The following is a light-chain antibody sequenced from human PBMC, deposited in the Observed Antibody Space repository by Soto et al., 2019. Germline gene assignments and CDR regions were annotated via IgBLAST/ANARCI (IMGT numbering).Light chain of an antibody. CDR2: SAS. J-gene: IGKJ4*01. CDR1: QALSNY. CDR3: QQLSSYPLT. V-gene: IGKV1-9*01. Sequence: DIQLTQSPSVLSASVGDTVTITCRASQALSNYLAWYQQKPGKAPDLLIYSASTLQSGVPSRFSGSGSETELSLTIRALQPEDFATYYCQQLSSYPLTFGGGTKVDIK.